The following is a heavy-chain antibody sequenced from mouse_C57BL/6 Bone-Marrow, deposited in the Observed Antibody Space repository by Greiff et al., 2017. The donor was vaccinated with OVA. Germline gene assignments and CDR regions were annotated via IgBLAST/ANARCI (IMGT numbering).Heavy chain of an antibody. V-gene: IGHV8-12*01. CDR3: ARNYYGSSHWYFDV. CDR1: GFSLSTSGMG. D-gene: IGHD1-1*01. J-gene: IGHJ1*03. CDR2: IYWDDDK. Sequence: QVQLKESGPGILQSSQTLSLTCSFSGFSLSTSGMGVSWIRQPSGKGLEWLAHIYWDDDKRYNPSLKSRLTISKDTSRNQVFLKITSVDTADTATYYCARNYYGSSHWYFDVWGTGTTVTVSS.